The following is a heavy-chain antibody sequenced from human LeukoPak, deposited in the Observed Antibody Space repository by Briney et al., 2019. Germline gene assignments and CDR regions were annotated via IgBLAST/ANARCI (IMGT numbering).Heavy chain of an antibody. D-gene: IGHD5-12*01. CDR2: INPNSGGT. CDR1: GYTFTGYY. V-gene: IGHV1-2*02. Sequence: GASVKVSCKASGYTFTGYYMHWVRQAPGQGLEWMGWINPNSGGTNYAQKFQGRVTMTRDTSISTAYMELSRLRSDDTAAYYCARGQGYSGYDPSDYWGQGTLVTVSS. J-gene: IGHJ4*02. CDR3: ARGQGYSGYDPSDY.